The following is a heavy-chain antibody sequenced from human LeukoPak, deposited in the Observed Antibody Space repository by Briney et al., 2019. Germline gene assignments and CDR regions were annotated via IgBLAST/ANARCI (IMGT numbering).Heavy chain of an antibody. J-gene: IGHJ6*04. Sequence: GESLKISCKGSGYSFTSYWISWVRQMPGKGLEWMGRIDPSDSYTNYSPSFQGHVTISADKSISTAYPQWSSLKASDTAMYYCASIGSGSYYKGPDYYGMDVWGKGTTVTVSS. D-gene: IGHD3-10*01. CDR3: ASIGSGSYYKGPDYYGMDV. CDR1: GYSFTSYW. CDR2: IDPSDSYT. V-gene: IGHV5-10-1*01.